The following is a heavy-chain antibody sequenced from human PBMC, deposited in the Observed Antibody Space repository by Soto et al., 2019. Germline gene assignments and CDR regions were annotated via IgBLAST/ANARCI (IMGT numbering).Heavy chain of an antibody. V-gene: IGHV1-69*01. D-gene: IGHD2-2*01. Sequence: QVQLVQSGAEVKKPGSSVKVSCKASGGTFSSYAISWVRQAPGQGLEWMGGIIPISGTANYEQKFQGRVTITADESTSTAYMELSSLRSEDTAVYYCVRSQGSSTSLEIYYYYYYGVDVWGQGTTVTVSS. J-gene: IGHJ6*02. CDR3: VRSQGSSTSLEIYYYYYYGVDV. CDR1: GGTFSSYA. CDR2: IIPISGTA.